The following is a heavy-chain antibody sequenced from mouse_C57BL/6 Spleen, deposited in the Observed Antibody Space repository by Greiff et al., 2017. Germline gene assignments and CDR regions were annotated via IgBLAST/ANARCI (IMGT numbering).Heavy chain of an antibody. CDR1: GFTFTDYY. Sequence: EVQGVESGGGLVQPGGSLSLSCAASGFTFTDYYMSWVRQPPGKALEWLGFIRNKANGYTTEYSGSVKGRFTISRDNSQSILYLQMNALRAEDSATYYCARFLYYAMDYWGQGTSVTVSS. J-gene: IGHJ4*01. CDR2: IRNKANGYTT. CDR3: ARFLYYAMDY. V-gene: IGHV7-3*01.